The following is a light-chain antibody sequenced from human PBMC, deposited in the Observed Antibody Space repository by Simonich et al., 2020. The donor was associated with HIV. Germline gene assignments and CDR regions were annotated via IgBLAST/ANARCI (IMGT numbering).Light chain of an antibody. CDR1: QSVLYSSNNTHY. V-gene: IGKV4-1*01. J-gene: IGKJ2*01. CDR2: WAS. CDR3: QQYYSTPRT. Sequence: DIVMTQSPDYLAVSLGERATINCKSSQSVLYSSNNTHYLAWYQHKPGQPPKLLIYWASTRESGVPDRFSGSGSGTDFPLTISSLQAEDVAVYYCQQYYSTPRTFGQGTKLEIK.